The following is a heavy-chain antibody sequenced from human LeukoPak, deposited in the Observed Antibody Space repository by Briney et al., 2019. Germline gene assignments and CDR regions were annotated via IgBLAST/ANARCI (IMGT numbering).Heavy chain of an antibody. V-gene: IGHV3-53*01. CDR1: GFTVSSNY. J-gene: IGHJ4*02. CDR2: LYSGGST. D-gene: IGHD5-12*01. CDR3: ARDSGYYGSDY. Sequence: GGSLRLSCAAPGFTVSSNYMSWVRQAPGKGLEWVSVLYSGGSTFYADSVKGRFTISRDNSKNTLYLQMNSLRVEDTAVYFCARDSGYYGSDYWGQGTLVTVSS.